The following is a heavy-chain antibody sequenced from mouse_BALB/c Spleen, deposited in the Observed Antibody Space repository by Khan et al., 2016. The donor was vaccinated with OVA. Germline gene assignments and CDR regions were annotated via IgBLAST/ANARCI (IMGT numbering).Heavy chain of an antibody. V-gene: IGHV5-6*01. Sequence: EVELVESGGDVVKPGGSLKLSCAASGFTFSTYGMSWVRQTPDKRLEWVATVSTGGHYTYYPDTVKGRFTISRDNAKNNLYLQMSSLKSEDTAIFYCARLADYYDSEGFAYWGQGTLVTVSA. J-gene: IGHJ3*01. CDR2: VSTGGHYT. CDR3: ARLADYYDSEGFAY. CDR1: GFTFSTYG. D-gene: IGHD1-1*01.